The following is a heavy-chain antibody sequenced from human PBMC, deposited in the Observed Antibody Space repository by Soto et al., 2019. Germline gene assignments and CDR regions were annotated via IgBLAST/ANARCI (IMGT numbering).Heavy chain of an antibody. CDR1: GFSLSNATMG. CDR3: ARVLRYYDILAGYFPYYFDY. Sequence: QVTLKESGPVLVKPPETLTLTCSVSGFSLSNATMGVSWIRQPPGKALEWLAHIFSNDEKSYSTSLKSRLTISRDTSKTQVVPTMTNMDPVDTATYYCARVLRYYDILAGYFPYYFDYWGQGTLVTVSS. J-gene: IGHJ4*02. D-gene: IGHD3-9*01. V-gene: IGHV2-26*01. CDR2: IFSNDEK.